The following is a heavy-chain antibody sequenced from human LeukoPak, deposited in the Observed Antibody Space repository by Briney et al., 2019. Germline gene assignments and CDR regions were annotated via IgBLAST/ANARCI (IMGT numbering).Heavy chain of an antibody. Sequence: GGSLRLSCVGSGFNFMQYGMMWVRQAPGKGLECVSTIHPSGINTHHADSVKGRFTISRDNSKNTLYLQMNSLRVEDTAIYYCARDPSTLLPTDDSWGQGTLVAVSS. D-gene: IGHD2-2*01. J-gene: IGHJ4*02. CDR2: IHPSGINT. V-gene: IGHV3-23*05. CDR1: GFNFMQYG. CDR3: ARDPSTLLPTDDS.